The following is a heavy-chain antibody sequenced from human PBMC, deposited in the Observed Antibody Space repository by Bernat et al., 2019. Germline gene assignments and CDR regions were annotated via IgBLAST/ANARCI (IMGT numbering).Heavy chain of an antibody. J-gene: IGHJ6*02. CDR2: ISAYNGNT. CDR1: GYTFTSYG. V-gene: IGHV1-18*04. D-gene: IGHD2-15*01. Sequence: QVQLVQSGAEVKKPGASVKVSCKASGYTFTSYGISWVQQAPGQGLEWMGWISAYNGNTNYAQKLQGRVTMTTDTSTSTAYMELRSLRSDDTAVYYCARDRVVGAVDYYYGMDVWGQGTTVTVSS. CDR3: ARDRVVGAVDYYYGMDV.